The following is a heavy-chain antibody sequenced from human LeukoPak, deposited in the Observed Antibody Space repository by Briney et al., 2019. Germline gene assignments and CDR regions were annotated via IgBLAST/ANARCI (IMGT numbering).Heavy chain of an antibody. Sequence: GESLKISCKGSGYSFTNYWIGWVRQMPGKGLEWIGIFYPRDSYTRYSPSFQGQVTISADKSISTAYLQWSSLKASDTAMYYCARQPNPDFDYWGQGTLLIVSS. V-gene: IGHV5-51*01. CDR2: FYPRDSYT. J-gene: IGHJ4*02. CDR1: GYSFTNYW. CDR3: ARQPNPDFDY.